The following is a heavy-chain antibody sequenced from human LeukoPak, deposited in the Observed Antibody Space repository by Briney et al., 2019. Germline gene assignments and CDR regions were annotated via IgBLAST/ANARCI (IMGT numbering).Heavy chain of an antibody. V-gene: IGHV3-23*01. CDR2: ISSNGGST. Sequence: GGSLRLSCAASGFTFSTYAMTWVRQAPGKGLEWVSTISSNGGSTYYADSVRGRFTISRDNSKNTLYPQMNSLRAEDTAIYYCAKDRLSNGDPAGYWGQGTLVTVSS. CDR3: AKDRLSNGDPAGY. J-gene: IGHJ4*02. D-gene: IGHD4-17*01. CDR1: GFTFSTYA.